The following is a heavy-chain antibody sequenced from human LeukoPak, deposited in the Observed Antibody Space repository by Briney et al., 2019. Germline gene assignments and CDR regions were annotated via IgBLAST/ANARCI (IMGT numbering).Heavy chain of an antibody. D-gene: IGHD6-13*01. V-gene: IGHV4-34*01. CDR2: INHSGST. CDR1: GGSISSYY. CDR3: AREGAAAGTNWFDP. J-gene: IGHJ5*02. Sequence: SETLSLTCTVSGGSISSYYWSWIRQPPGKGLEWIGEINHSGSTNYNPSLKSRVTISVDTSKNQFSLKPSSVTAADTAVYYCAREGAAAGTNWFDPWGQGTLVTVSS.